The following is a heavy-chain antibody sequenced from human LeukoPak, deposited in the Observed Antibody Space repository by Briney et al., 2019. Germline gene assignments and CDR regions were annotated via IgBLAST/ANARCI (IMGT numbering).Heavy chain of an antibody. CDR1: GGTFSSYT. CDR2: IIPIFGTA. V-gene: IGHV1-69*06. D-gene: IGHD6-13*01. CDR3: AREGAGYSSSWLFDY. J-gene: IGHJ4*02. Sequence: ASVTVSCKASGGTFSSYTISWVRQAPGQGLEWMGGIIPIFGTANYAQKFQGRVTITADKSTSTAYMELSSLRSEDTAVYYCAREGAGYSSSWLFDYWGQGTLVTVSS.